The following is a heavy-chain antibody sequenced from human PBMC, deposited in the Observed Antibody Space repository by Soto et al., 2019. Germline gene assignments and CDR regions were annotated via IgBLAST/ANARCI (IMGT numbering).Heavy chain of an antibody. CDR1: GFPFSTYA. CDR3: AKNWDTTFSSSSH. CDR2: ISGSGGST. D-gene: IGHD6-6*01. J-gene: IGHJ4*02. Sequence: GSLRLSCAASGFPFSTYAMTWVRQAPGKGLEWVSAISGSGGSTYYADSVKGRFTISRDKSKSTLFLQMNSLRAEDTAVYYCAKNWDTTFSSSSHWGQGALVTVSS. V-gene: IGHV3-23*01.